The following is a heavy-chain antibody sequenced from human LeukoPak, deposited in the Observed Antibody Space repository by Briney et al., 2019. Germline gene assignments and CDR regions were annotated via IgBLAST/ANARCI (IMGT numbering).Heavy chain of an antibody. Sequence: PGESLKISCKGSGYSFTSYWIGWARQMPGKGLEWMGIIYPGDSDTRYSPSFQGQVTISADKSISTAYLQWSSLKASDTAMYYCARHSHYCSSTSCYEPFDYWGQGTLVTVSS. V-gene: IGHV5-51*01. CDR1: GYSFTSYW. J-gene: IGHJ4*02. CDR2: IYPGDSDT. D-gene: IGHD2-2*01. CDR3: ARHSHYCSSTSCYEPFDY.